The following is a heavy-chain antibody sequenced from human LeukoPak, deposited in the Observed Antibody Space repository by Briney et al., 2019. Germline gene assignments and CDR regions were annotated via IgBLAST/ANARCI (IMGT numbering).Heavy chain of an antibody. Sequence: SETPSLTCTVSGGSISSSSYYWGWIRQPPGKGLEWIGSIYYSGSTYYNPSLKSRVTISVDTSKNQFSLKLSSVTAADTAVYYCARRILYSGSYLIWGQGTMVTVSS. V-gene: IGHV4-39*01. J-gene: IGHJ3*02. CDR2: IYYSGST. CDR1: GGSISSSSYY. CDR3: ARRILYSGSYLI. D-gene: IGHD1-26*01.